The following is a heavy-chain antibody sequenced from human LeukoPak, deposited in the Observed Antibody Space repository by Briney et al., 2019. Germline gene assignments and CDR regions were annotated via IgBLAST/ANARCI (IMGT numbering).Heavy chain of an antibody. CDR1: GFTLSSYS. CDR3: ARAVGAGYCSSTSCYINWFDP. J-gene: IGHJ5*02. CDR2: ISSSSSYI. D-gene: IGHD2-2*03. Sequence: PGGSLRLSCAASGFTLSSYSMNWVRQAPGKGLEWVSSISSSSSYIYYADSVKGRFTISRDNAKNSLYLQMNSLRAEDTAVYYCARAVGAGYCSSTSCYINWFDPWGQGTLVTVSS. V-gene: IGHV3-21*01.